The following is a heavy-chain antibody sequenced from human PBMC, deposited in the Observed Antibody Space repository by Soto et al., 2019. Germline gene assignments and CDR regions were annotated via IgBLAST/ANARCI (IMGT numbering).Heavy chain of an antibody. D-gene: IGHD6-19*01. CDR1: GFTFSSHV. J-gene: IGHJ2*01. Sequence: QVQLVESGGGVVQPGRSLRLSCAASGFTFSSHVMHWVRQAPGKGLEWVAVIWYDGSNKYYADSVKGRFPISRDNSKNTLYLQMNSLSAEDTAVYYCARDRESSGWYDGYFDLWGRGTLVTVSS. CDR2: IWYDGSNK. V-gene: IGHV3-33*01. CDR3: ARDRESSGWYDGYFDL.